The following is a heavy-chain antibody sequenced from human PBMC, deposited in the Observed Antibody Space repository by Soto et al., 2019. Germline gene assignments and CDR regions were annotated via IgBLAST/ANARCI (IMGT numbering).Heavy chain of an antibody. CDR2: ISYDGSNK. CDR1: GFTFSSYA. V-gene: IGHV3-30-3*01. Sequence: LRLSCAASGFTFSSYAMHWVRQAPGKGLEWVAVISYDGSNKYYADSVKGRFTISRDNSKNTLYLQMNSLRAEDTAVYYCARDYRDGYNYWYYYYGMDVWGQGTTVTVSS. CDR3: ARDYRDGYNYWYYYYGMDV. J-gene: IGHJ6*02. D-gene: IGHD5-12*01.